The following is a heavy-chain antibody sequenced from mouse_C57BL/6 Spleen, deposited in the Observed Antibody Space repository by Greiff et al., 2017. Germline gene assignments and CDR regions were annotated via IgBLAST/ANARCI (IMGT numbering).Heavy chain of an antibody. CDR3: AGPITTRAY. CDR2: IYPGDGDT. D-gene: IGHD1-1*01. J-gene: IGHJ3*01. Sequence: VKLQESGPELVKPGASVKISCKASGYAFSSSWMNWVKQRPGKGLEWIGRIYPGDGDTNYNGKFKGKATLTADKSSSTAYMQLSSLTSEDSAVYFCAGPITTRAYWGQGTLVTVSA. V-gene: IGHV1-82*01. CDR1: GYAFSSSW.